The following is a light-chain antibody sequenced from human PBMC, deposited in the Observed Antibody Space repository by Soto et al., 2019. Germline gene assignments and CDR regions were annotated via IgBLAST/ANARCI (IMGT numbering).Light chain of an antibody. CDR3: AAWDDSLNGYV. J-gene: IGLJ1*01. V-gene: IGLV1-44*01. CDR1: SSNIGSHT. CDR2: SNN. Sequence: QLVLTQPPSASETPGQRVTISCSGSSSNIGSHTVSWYQQLPGTAPKLLIYSNNQRPSGVPDRFSGSKSGTSASLAISGLQSEDEADYYCAAWDDSLNGYVFGTGTKVTVL.